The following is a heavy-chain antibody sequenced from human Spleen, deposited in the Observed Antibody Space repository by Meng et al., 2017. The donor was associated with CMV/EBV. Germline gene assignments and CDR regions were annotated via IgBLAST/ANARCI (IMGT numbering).Heavy chain of an antibody. CDR1: GYSISSSIW. CDR2: VHHSGTT. Sequence: SGYSISSSIWWGWIRQPPGKGLEWIGYVHHSGTTYYNPSLKSRLTMSVQVSKSQISLKLTSVTAVDTAVYYCARNGVSGDPYGFFDVWGRGTLVTVSS. V-gene: IGHV4-28*01. CDR3: ARNGVSGDPYGFFDV. D-gene: IGHD4-17*01. J-gene: IGHJ2*01.